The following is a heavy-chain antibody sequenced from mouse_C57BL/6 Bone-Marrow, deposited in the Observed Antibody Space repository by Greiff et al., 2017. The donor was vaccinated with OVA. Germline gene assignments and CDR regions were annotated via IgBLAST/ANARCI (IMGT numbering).Heavy chain of an antibody. D-gene: IGHD1-2*01. J-gene: IGHJ3*01. CDR3: AGWTVIGY. CDR2: ISSGGSYT. V-gene: IGHV5-6*01. CDR1: GFTFSSYG. Sequence: EVQRVESGGDLVKPGGSLKLSCAASGFTFSSYGMSWVRQTPDKRLEWVATISSGGSYTYYPDSVKGRFTISRDNAKNTLYLQMSSLKSEDTAILYCAGWTVIGYWGQGTLVTVSA.